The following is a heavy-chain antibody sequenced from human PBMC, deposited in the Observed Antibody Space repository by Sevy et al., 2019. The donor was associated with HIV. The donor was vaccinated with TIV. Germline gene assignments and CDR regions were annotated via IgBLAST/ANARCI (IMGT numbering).Heavy chain of an antibody. V-gene: IGHV3-11*01. CDR1: GFSFSDYY. CDR3: AREGPVGGMDV. J-gene: IGHJ6*04. CDR2: ISYNGSHV. Sequence: GGSLRLSCAASGFSFSDYYMSWVRLSPGKGLEWVSYISYNGSHVCYLEAVKGRFTISRDNGRNSLYLQMNNLRVDDTSVYFCAREGPVGGMDVWGKGTTVTVSS. D-gene: IGHD2-2*01.